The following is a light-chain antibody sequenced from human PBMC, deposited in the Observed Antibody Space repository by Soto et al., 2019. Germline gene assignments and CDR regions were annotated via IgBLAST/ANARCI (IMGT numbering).Light chain of an antibody. CDR3: QQRTNWPSLFT. CDR1: HSVGTY. V-gene: IGKV3-11*01. CDR2: GST. Sequence: EIVLTQSPATVSLSPGERATLSCRSSHSVGTYLAWYQQKPGQAPRLLIYGSTNRATGIPARFSGSGSGTDFSLTISSLEPEDFAVYYCQQRTNWPSLFTFGPGTKVDIK. J-gene: IGKJ3*01.